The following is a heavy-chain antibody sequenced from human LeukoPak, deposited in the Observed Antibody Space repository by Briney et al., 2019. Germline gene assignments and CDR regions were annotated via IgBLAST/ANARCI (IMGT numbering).Heavy chain of an antibody. CDR2: ISSDGRTI. D-gene: IGHD3-16*01. CDR3: EKDRWVDV. CDR1: GFIFSPYA. J-gene: IGHJ6*02. V-gene: IGHV3-64D*06. Sequence: GGSLRLSCSASGFIFSPYAMHWVRQAPGKGLQYVASISSDGRTIYYGNSVKGRFTVSRDNSKNTLYLQMSSLTVEDTAVYYCEKDRWVDVWGQGATVTVSS.